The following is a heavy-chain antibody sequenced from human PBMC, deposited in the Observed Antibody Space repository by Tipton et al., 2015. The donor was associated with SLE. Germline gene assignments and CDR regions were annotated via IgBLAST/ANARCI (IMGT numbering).Heavy chain of an antibody. D-gene: IGHD6-19*01. Sequence: QSGAEVKKPGASVKVSCKASGYTFTSYGISWVRQAPGQGLEWMGWISAYNGNTNYAQKLQGRVTMTTDTSTSTAYMELRSLRSDDTAVYYCARATCAARYSSGWYDYWGQGTLVTVSS. CDR3: ARATCAARYSSGWYDY. V-gene: IGHV1-18*01. CDR1: GYTFTSYG. CDR2: ISAYNGNT. J-gene: IGHJ4*02.